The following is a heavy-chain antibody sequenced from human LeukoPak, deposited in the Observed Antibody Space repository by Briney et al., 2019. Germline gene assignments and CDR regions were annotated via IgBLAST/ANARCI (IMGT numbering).Heavy chain of an antibody. CDR1: GGSISSSGYY. D-gene: IGHD3-10*01. J-gene: IGHJ6*02. V-gene: IGHV4-39*07. CDR3: ARDRYGSATRYYYYNGMDV. Sequence: SETLSLTCTVSGGSISSSGYYWGWIRQPPGKGLEWIGSISYSGSTYYTPSLKSRVTISVDTSKNQFSLKLSSVTAADTAVYYCARDRYGSATRYYYYNGMDVWGQGTTVTVSS. CDR2: ISYSGST.